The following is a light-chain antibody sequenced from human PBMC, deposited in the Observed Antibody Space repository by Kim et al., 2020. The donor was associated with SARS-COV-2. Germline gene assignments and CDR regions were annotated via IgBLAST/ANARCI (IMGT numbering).Light chain of an antibody. Sequence: SPLSATVGDRVTITCRASQTLSGRLAWYQQKQGKAPKLLIFDVSTLESGVPSRFRGSGSGTDFILTISSLQPDDSASYYCQHRKTFGQGTKVDIK. V-gene: IGKV1-5*01. J-gene: IGKJ1*01. CDR1: QTLSGR. CDR2: DVS. CDR3: QHRKT.